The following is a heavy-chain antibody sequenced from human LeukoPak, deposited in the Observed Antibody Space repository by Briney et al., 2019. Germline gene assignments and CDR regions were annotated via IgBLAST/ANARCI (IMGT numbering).Heavy chain of an antibody. CDR1: GYTFTSYY. V-gene: IGHV1-46*01. CDR3: ARGGIGGLIGGENAFDI. CDR2: INPSGGST. Sequence: ASVKVSCKASGYTFTSYYMHWVRQAPGQGLEWVGIINPSGGSTSYAQKFQGRVTMTRDMSTSTVYMELSSLRSEDTAVYYCARGGIGGLIGGENAFDIWGQGTMVTVSS. D-gene: IGHD3-16*01. J-gene: IGHJ3*02.